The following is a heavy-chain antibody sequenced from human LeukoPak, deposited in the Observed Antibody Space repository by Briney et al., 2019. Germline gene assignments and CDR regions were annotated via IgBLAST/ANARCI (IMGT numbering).Heavy chain of an antibody. CDR3: AKGDTAMVLTYYFDY. CDR1: GFTFSSYA. D-gene: IGHD5-18*01. CDR2: ISGSGGST. J-gene: IGHJ4*02. Sequence: GGSLRLSCAASGFTFSSYAMSWVRQAPGKGLEWVSAISGSGGSTYYADSVKGRFTISRDNSKNTLYLQMNSLRAEDTAVYYCAKGDTAMVLTYYFDYWGQGTLVTVSS. V-gene: IGHV3-23*01.